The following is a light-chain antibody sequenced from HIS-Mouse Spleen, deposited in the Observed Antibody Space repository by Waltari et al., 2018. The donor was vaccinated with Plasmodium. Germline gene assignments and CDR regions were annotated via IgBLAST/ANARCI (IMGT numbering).Light chain of an antibody. CDR3: QQYGSSPYT. CDR1: QRVRSSY. V-gene: IGKV3-20*01. J-gene: IGKJ2*01. Sequence: DIVLTQPPGTLSLSPGARATLSCRAKQRVRSSYLAWNQQKPGQAPRILSYGAPSRAADIADRFSGSGSGTDLTLTISRLEPGGFAVYYCQQYGSSPYTFGQGTKLEIK. CDR2: GAP.